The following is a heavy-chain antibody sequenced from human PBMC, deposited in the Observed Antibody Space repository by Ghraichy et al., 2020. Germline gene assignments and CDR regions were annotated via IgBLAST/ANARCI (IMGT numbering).Heavy chain of an antibody. CDR1: GFIFSSYW. CDR3: ARARWDYEDVWYFDL. D-gene: IGHD4-17*01. J-gene: IGHJ2*01. V-gene: IGHV3-7*01. Sequence: GESLNISCAASGFIFSSYWMSWVRQAPGKGLEWVANIKQDGSERTYVDSVKGRFTISRDNAKNSLYLQMNSLRVEDTAVYYCARARWDYEDVWYFDLWGRGTLVTVSS. CDR2: IKQDGSER.